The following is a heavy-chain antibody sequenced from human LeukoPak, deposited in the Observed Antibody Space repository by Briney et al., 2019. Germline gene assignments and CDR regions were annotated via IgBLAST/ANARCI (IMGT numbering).Heavy chain of an antibody. Sequence: GGSLRLSCAASGFTFSSYAMSWVRQAPGKGLEWVSAISGSGGSTYYADSVKGRFTISRDNSRNTLYLQMNSLRAEDTAVYYCAKGGSFYYDTSGYLYWGQGTLDVVSS. CDR3: AKGGSFYYDTSGYLY. J-gene: IGHJ4*02. D-gene: IGHD3-22*01. CDR2: ISGSGGST. CDR1: GFTFSSYA. V-gene: IGHV3-23*01.